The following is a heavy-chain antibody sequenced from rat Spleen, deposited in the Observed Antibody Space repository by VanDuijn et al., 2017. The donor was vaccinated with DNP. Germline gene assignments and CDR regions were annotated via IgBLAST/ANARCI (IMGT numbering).Heavy chain of an antibody. CDR2: ISYDGSST. D-gene: IGHD1-12*02. CDR1: GFTFSNYG. CDR3: ARHRYYYDGTYYYFDY. V-gene: IGHV5-29*01. Sequence: EVQLVESGGGLVQPGRSLKLSCVASGFTFSNYGMAWVRQAPTKGLEWVATISYDGSSTYYRDSVKGRFTISRDNAKSTLYLQMDSLRSEDTATYYCARHRYYYDGTYYYFDYWGQGVMVTVSS. J-gene: IGHJ2*01.